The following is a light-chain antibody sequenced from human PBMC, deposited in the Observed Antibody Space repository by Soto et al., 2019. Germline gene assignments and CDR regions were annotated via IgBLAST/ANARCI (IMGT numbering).Light chain of an antibody. V-gene: IGKV3-20*01. CDR1: QSVSSNY. Sequence: EDVLTHPPRARSWSTEERATLSCRASQSVSSNYLAWYQQKPGQAPRLLIYGASSRATGIPDRFSGSGSGTDFTLTISRLEPEDFAVYYCQQYGSSGTFGQGTKVDIK. CDR3: QQYGSSGT. CDR2: GAS. J-gene: IGKJ1*01.